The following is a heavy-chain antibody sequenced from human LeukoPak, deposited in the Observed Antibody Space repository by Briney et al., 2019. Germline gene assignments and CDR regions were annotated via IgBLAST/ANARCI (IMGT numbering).Heavy chain of an antibody. CDR3: ARGSNCDS. CDR1: GFTFSTYS. CDR2: FSSRSGSI. D-gene: IGHD4-11*01. J-gene: IGHJ4*02. V-gene: IGHV3-21*01. Sequence: PGGSLRLSCAASGFTFSTYSMNWVRQAPGKGLEWVSSFSSRSGSIYYADSVKGRFTISRDNAKNPLYLQMNGLRAEDTAVYYCARGSNCDSWGQGTLVTVSS.